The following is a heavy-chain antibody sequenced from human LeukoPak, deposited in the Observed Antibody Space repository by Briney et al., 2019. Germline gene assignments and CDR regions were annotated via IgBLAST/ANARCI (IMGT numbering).Heavy chain of an antibody. Sequence: GGSLRLSCAASGFTFSTYAMTWVRQAPGKGLEWVSAISGSGGRTYYADSVKGRFTISRDNSKSTLYLQMNSLRDDDSAAYFCARVYLERLTAGYFDHWGQGTQVTVSP. CDR2: ISGSGGRT. D-gene: IGHD2-8*01. J-gene: IGHJ4*02. V-gene: IGHV3-23*01. CDR1: GFTFSTYA. CDR3: ARVYLERLTAGYFDH.